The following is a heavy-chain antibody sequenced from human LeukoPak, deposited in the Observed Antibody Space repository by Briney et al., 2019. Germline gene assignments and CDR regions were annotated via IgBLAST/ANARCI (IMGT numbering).Heavy chain of an antibody. Sequence: SETLSLTCIVSGDSISNYYWSWIRQPAGKGLKWIGRIYTSGSTNYNPSLKSRVTMSVDTSKNQFSLKLSSVTAADTAVYYCARPLGYCSSTSCYTSDAFDIWGQGTMVAVSS. CDR1: GDSISNYY. D-gene: IGHD2-2*02. J-gene: IGHJ3*02. V-gene: IGHV4-4*07. CDR2: IYTSGST. CDR3: ARPLGYCSSTSCYTSDAFDI.